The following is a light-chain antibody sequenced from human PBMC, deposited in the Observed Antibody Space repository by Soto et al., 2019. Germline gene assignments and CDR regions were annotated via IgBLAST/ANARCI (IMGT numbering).Light chain of an antibody. Sequence: EFVLTQSPGALSLSPGERATLSCRASQSLTNSFIAWYQQRPGQAPRLLIYDTSSRASGIPDRFSGSGSGTDFTLTISRLETEDFAVFYCQQYGTSEIIFGQGTRLATK. CDR3: QQYGTSEII. CDR1: QSLTNSF. J-gene: IGKJ5*01. V-gene: IGKV3-20*01. CDR2: DTS.